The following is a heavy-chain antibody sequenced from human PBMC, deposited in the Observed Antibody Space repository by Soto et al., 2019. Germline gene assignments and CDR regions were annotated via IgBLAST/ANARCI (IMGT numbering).Heavy chain of an antibody. V-gene: IGHV1-3*01. CDR1: GYMFTKSA. CDR3: ARDGVAAGNINFDY. Sequence: QVHLVQSGAEVKKPGASVKVSCKASGYMFTKSAMHWVRQAPGQRLEWMGWISGDSGNTKYSPKLQDRVTITRDTSESTAYMELSSLRSEDTALYDCARDGVAAGNINFDYWGQGTLVTVSS. D-gene: IGHD6-19*01. CDR2: ISGDSGNT. J-gene: IGHJ4*01.